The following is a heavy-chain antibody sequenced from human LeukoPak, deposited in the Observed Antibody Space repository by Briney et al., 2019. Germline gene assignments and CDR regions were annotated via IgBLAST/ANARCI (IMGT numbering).Heavy chain of an antibody. CDR1: GFTFSSYA. J-gene: IGHJ4*02. CDR2: ISGSGASGGST. V-gene: IGHV3-23*01. D-gene: IGHD4-17*01. Sequence: PGGSLRLSCAASGFTFSSYAMSWVRQAPGKGPEWVSVISGSGASGGSTYYADSVKGRFTISRDNSKNTLYLQMNSLRAEDTAVYYCAKALLTTATTTAGDYWGQGTLVTVSS. CDR3: AKALLTTATTTAGDY.